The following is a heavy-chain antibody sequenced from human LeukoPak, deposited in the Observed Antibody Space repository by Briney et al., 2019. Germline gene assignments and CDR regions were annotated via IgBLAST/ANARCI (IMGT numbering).Heavy chain of an antibody. CDR1: GYSFPTYW. CDR2: IYPDESNI. Sequence: GESLKISCRGSGYSFPTYWIAWVRQMPGKGLEWMGIIYPDESNIRYSPSFQGQVTISADKSISTAYLQWSSLKASDTAMYYCARPPSRGYSSSFEYWGQGTLVAVSS. CDR3: ARPPSRGYSSSFEY. J-gene: IGHJ4*02. V-gene: IGHV5-51*01. D-gene: IGHD2-2*03.